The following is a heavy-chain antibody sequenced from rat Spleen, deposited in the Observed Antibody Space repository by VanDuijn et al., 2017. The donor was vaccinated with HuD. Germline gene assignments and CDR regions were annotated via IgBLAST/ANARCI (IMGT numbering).Heavy chain of an antibody. CDR1: GFTFSSYW. V-gene: IGHV5-58*01. Sequence: EVQLVETGGGLVQPGRSLKLSCVASGFTFSSYWMYWIRQAPGKGLEWVSSINTDGVSTYYPDSVKGRFTISRDNAENTLYLQMDSVSFEDSASYVCERHVMYNIYSWFAYWVQGTIVTVSS. J-gene: IGHJ3*01. CDR3: ERHVMYNIYSWFAY. D-gene: IGHD1-10*01. CDR2: INTDGVST.